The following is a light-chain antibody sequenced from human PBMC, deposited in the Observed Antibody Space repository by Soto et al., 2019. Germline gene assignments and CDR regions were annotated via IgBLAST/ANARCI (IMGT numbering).Light chain of an antibody. CDR3: QQYYDWPLIT. V-gene: IGKV3-15*01. Sequence: EVLMTQSPATLSVSPGERATLSCRASQSVSSSLAWYQQKPGQAPRLLIFGASVRATGVPARFSGSGSGTAFTLTISSLQSEDFALYSCQQYYDWPLITFGQGTRLEIK. J-gene: IGKJ5*01. CDR2: GAS. CDR1: QSVSSS.